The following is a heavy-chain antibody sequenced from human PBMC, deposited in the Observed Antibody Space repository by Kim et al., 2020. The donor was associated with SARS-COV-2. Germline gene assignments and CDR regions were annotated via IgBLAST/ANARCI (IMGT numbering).Heavy chain of an antibody. D-gene: IGHD2-2*01. CDR1: GFTFSSYS. CDR2: ISSSSSYI. V-gene: IGHV3-21*01. Sequence: GGSLRLSCAASGFTFSSYSMNWVRQAPGKGLEWVSSISSSSSYIYYADSVKGRFTISRDNAKNSLYLQMNSLRAEDTAVYYCASPTSSAASIEYYYYYGMDVWGQGTTVTVSS. CDR3: ASPTSSAASIEYYYYYGMDV. J-gene: IGHJ6*02.